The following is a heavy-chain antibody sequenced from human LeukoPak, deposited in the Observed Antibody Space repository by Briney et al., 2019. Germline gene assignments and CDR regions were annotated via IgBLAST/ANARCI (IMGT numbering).Heavy chain of an antibody. D-gene: IGHD4-11*01. Sequence: GGSLRLSCAASGSTFSNYAMSWVRQAPGKGLEWVSSISGSGGNTYYADSVKGRFTISRGNSKNTLYLQMNSLRAEDTAIYYCANPPTVTSSDYWGQGTLVAVSS. CDR2: ISGSGGNT. CDR1: GSTFSNYA. J-gene: IGHJ4*02. CDR3: ANPPTVTSSDY. V-gene: IGHV3-23*01.